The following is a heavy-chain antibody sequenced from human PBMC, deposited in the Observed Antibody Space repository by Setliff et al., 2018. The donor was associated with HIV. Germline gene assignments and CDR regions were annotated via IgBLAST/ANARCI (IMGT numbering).Heavy chain of an antibody. V-gene: IGHV3-48*01. J-gene: IGHJ4*02. CDR1: GFTFRDYA. Sequence: GSLRLSCAASGFTFRDYAMNWVRQAPRKGLEWVSGISGSTIFYADSVKGRFTISRDNAKNSLYLQMNSLRAEDTAVYYCARDGITIFGVVIDYWGQGTLVTVSS. D-gene: IGHD3-3*01. CDR2: ISGSTI. CDR3: ARDGITIFGVVIDY.